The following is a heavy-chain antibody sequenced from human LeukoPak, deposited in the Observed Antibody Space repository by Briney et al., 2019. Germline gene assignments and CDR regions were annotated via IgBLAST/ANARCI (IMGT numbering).Heavy chain of an antibody. J-gene: IGHJ5*02. CDR2: ISDYNGNT. Sequence: ASVKLSCKASGYTFTSYGISWVRQAPGQGLEWMGCISDYNGNTNYAQKLQGRVTMTTDTSTSTAYMELRSLRSDDPAVYYCARDQGSSWYRWGFDPWGQGTLVTVSS. CDR1: GYTFTSYG. D-gene: IGHD6-13*01. V-gene: IGHV1-18*01. CDR3: ARDQGSSWYRWGFDP.